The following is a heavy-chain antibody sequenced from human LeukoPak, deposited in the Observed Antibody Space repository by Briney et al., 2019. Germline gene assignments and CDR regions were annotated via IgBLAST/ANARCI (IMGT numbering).Heavy chain of an antibody. V-gene: IGHV3-23*01. CDR1: GGSISSSSYY. CDR3: AKRLDYDFWSGYPLPPL. J-gene: IGHJ4*02. Sequence: PSETLSLTCTVSGGSISSSSYYWGWIRQPPGKGLEWVSAISGSGGSTYYADSVKGRFTISRDNSKNTLYLQMNSLRAEDTAVYYCAKRLDYDFWSGYPLPPLWGQGTLVTVSS. D-gene: IGHD3-3*01. CDR2: ISGSGGST.